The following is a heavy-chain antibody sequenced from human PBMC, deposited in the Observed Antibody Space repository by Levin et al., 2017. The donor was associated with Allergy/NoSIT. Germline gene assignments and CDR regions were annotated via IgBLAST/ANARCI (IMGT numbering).Heavy chain of an antibody. CDR3: AREEMVQGVIALNAFDI. CDR2: INPNSGGT. Sequence: GASVKVSCKASGYTFTGYYMHWVRQAPGQGLEWMGRINPNSGGTNYAQKFQGRVTMTRDTSISTAYMELSRLRSDDTAVYYCAREEMVQGVIALNAFDIWGQGTMVTVSS. V-gene: IGHV1-2*06. D-gene: IGHD3-10*01. J-gene: IGHJ3*02. CDR1: GYTFTGYY.